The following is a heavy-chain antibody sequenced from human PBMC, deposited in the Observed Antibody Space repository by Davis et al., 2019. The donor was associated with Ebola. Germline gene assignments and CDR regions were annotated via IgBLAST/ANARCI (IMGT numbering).Heavy chain of an antibody. CDR2: IYYSGST. D-gene: IGHD3-22*01. CDR1: GGSISSSSYY. Sequence: SETLSLTCTVSGGSISSSSYYWSWIRQPPGKGLEWIGYIYYSGSTNYNPSLKSRVTISVDTSKNQFSLKLSSVTAADTAVYYCARITYYYDSSGYHVGGLDYWGQGTLVTVSS. CDR3: ARITYYYDSSGYHVGGLDY. J-gene: IGHJ4*02. V-gene: IGHV4-61*05.